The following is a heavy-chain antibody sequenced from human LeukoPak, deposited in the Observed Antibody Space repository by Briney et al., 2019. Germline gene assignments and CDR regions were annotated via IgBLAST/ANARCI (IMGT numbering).Heavy chain of an antibody. Sequence: PSETLSLTCTVSGGSISSYYWSWIRQPPGKGLEWIGYIYYSGSTNYNPSLKSRVTISVDTSKNQFSLKLSSVTAADTAVYYCARRRIAAAGPGYDYWGQGTLVTVSS. J-gene: IGHJ4*02. CDR1: GGSISSYY. V-gene: IGHV4-59*08. CDR2: IYYSGST. D-gene: IGHD6-13*01. CDR3: ARRRIAAAGPGYDY.